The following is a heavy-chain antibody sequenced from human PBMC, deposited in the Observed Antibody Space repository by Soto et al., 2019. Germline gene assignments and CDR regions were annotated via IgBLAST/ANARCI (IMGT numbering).Heavy chain of an antibody. CDR2: ISSSSSYI. V-gene: IGHV3-21*01. CDR3: ARDTLSSSSNHYYYYGLDD. D-gene: IGHD6-13*01. Sequence: EVQLVESGGGLVKPGGSLRLSCAASGFTFSSYSMNWVRQAPGKGLEWVSSISSSSSYIYYADSVKGRFTISRDNAENSLHLQMITLRDEDSALYFCARDTLSSSSNHYYYYGLDDWGQGPTVAESS. CDR1: GFTFSSYS. J-gene: IGHJ6*02.